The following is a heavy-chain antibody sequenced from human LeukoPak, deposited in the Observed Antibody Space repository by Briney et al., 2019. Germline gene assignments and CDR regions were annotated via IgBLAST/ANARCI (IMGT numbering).Heavy chain of an antibody. Sequence: GGSLRLSCAASGFTFTYYVMTWLRQAPGKGLEGGSGLSEGDGNTYYAAYVKGRFTISRDHSTNTLYLQMNSLRAEDTALYYCAKREKGTTGRFFDYWGQGTLVTVSS. D-gene: IGHD1-1*01. V-gene: IGHV3-23*01. CDR2: LSEGDGNT. J-gene: IGHJ4*02. CDR3: AKREKGTTGRFFDY. CDR1: GFTFTYYV.